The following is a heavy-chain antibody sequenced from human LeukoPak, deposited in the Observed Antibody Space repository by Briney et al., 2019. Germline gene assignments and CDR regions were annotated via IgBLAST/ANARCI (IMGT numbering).Heavy chain of an antibody. CDR3: ARESNSSGWYLGGFDY. CDR2: ISSNGSSI. CDR1: GFSFSDYY. D-gene: IGHD6-19*01. Sequence: GGSLRLSCAASGFSFSDYYMSWIRQAPGKGLEGVSYISSNGSSIYYADSVKGRFTISRDNANNSLYLQMNSLRAEDTAVYYCARESNSSGWYLGGFDYWGQGALVTVSS. J-gene: IGHJ4*02. V-gene: IGHV3-11*04.